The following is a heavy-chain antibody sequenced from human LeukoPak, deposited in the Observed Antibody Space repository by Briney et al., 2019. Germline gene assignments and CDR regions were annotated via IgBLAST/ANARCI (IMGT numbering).Heavy chain of an antibody. J-gene: IGHJ6*03. Sequence: GESLKISCKGFGYSFISYWIGWVGQMPGKGLEWMGVTYPGDSDTSYSPSFQGQVTISADKSISTAYLQWSSLKASDTAMYYCARQGSGYSPTYYYYMDVWGKGTTVTISS. CDR1: GYSFISYW. CDR3: ARQGSGYSPTYYYYMDV. D-gene: IGHD5-18*01. CDR2: TYPGDSDT. V-gene: IGHV5-51*01.